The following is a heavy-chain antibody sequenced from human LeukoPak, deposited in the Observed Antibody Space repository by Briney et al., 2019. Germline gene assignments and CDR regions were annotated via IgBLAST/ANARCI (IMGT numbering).Heavy chain of an antibody. CDR3: ARDRHRYCSSTSCYDAFDI. V-gene: IGHV1-69*05. D-gene: IGHD2-2*01. CDR2: FGTA. Sequence: FGTANYAQKFQGRVTITTDESTSTAYMELSSLRSEDTAVYYCARDRHRYCSSTSCYDAFDIWGQGTMVTVSS. J-gene: IGHJ3*02.